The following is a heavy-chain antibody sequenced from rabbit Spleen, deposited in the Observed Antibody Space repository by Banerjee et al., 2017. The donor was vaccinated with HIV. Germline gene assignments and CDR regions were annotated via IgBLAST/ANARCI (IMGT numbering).Heavy chain of an antibody. J-gene: IGHJ3*01. CDR3: ARRISADGYPMDL. V-gene: IGHV1S45*01. CDR1: GFTISSRYW. D-gene: IGHD3-1*01. CDR2: IYAGSSGVT. Sequence: QEQLVESGGGLVRPEGSLKLSCTASGFTISSRYWICWVRQAPGKGLEWIACIYAGSSGVTYYANWAKGRFTISKTSSTTVTLQMTSLTAADTATYFCARRISADGYPMDLWGQGTLVTVS.